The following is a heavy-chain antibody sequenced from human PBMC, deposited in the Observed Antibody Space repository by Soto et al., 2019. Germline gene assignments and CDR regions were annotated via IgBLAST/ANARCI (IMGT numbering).Heavy chain of an antibody. V-gene: IGHV1-69*13. Sequence: SVKVSCKASGGTFSSYTITWVRQAPGQGLEWMGGITPVFGTPNYAQKFRGRVTITADESTSTAYMELSSLRSEDTAMYFCARDGTLYDSRAYYYLYWGQGTLVTVSS. CDR1: GGTFSSYT. CDR3: ARDGTLYDSRAYYYLY. J-gene: IGHJ4*02. CDR2: ITPVFGTP. D-gene: IGHD3-22*01.